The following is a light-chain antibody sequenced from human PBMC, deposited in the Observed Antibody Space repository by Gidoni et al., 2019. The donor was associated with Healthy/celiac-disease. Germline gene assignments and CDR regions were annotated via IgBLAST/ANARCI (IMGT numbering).Light chain of an antibody. CDR2: AAS. J-gene: IGKJ1*01. CDR3: LQHNSYPRT. Sequence: DIQMPQSPSSLSASGGDRVTITCRASQGIRNHLCWYQEKPGKAPKRLIYAASSLQSGVSSRCSGSGSGTEFTITSSILQPEDFATYYCLQHNSYPRTFGQGTKVEIK. V-gene: IGKV1-17*01. CDR1: QGIRNH.